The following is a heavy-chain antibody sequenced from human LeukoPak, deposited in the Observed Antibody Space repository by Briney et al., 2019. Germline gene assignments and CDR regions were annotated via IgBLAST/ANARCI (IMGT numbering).Heavy chain of an antibody. CDR2: IYYSGST. D-gene: IGHD2-21*02. J-gene: IGHJ5*02. CDR1: GGSISSGGYY. CDR3: ARVMVTASWFDP. Sequence: SETLSLTCTVSGGSISSGGYYWSWIRQHPGKGLEWIGYIYYSGSTYYNPSLKSRVTISVDTSKNQFSLKLSSVTAADTAVYYCARVMVTASWFDPWGQGTLVTVSS. V-gene: IGHV4-31*03.